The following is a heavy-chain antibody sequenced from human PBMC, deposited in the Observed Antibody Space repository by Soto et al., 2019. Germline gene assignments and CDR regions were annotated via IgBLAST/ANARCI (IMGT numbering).Heavy chain of an antibody. CDR3: ARGSGYPHLPSPH. CDR1: GFTFSSYS. D-gene: IGHD5-12*01. CDR2: ISSSSSYI. J-gene: IGHJ4*02. V-gene: IGHV3-21*01. Sequence: EVQLVESGGGLVKPGGSLRLSCAASGFTFSSYSMNWVRQAPGKGLEWVSSISSSSSYIYYADSVKGRFTISRDNAKNALYLQMNSLRAEDTAGYYCARGSGYPHLPSPHWGQGTLVTVSS.